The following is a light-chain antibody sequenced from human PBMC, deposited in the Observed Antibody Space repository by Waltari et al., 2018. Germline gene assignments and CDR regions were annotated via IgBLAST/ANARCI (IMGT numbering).Light chain of an antibody. CDR3: QQSYSSPRT. V-gene: IGKV1-39*01. Sequence: DIQMTQSPSSLSASVGDRVTITCRASQSISTYLNWYQQKPGKAPKLLICAASILQSGVPSRVSGSGSGTDFTLTISSLQPEDFATFYCQQSYSSPRTFGQGTKVEIK. J-gene: IGKJ1*01. CDR2: AAS. CDR1: QSISTY.